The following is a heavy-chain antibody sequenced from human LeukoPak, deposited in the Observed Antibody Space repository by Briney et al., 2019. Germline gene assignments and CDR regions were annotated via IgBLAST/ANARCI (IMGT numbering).Heavy chain of an antibody. CDR1: GFTFSTYW. CDR2: INGDGSTT. CDR3: ARDYAGSPDY. V-gene: IGHV3-74*03. Sequence: GVSLRVSCTASGFTFSTYWINWLRQSPGKGLVGVPLINGDGSTTTHADSVKGRFTISRDNAKNTAYLQMNSLRDEDTAVYFCARDYAGSPDYWGQGTLVSVSA. D-gene: IGHD3-10*01. J-gene: IGHJ4*02.